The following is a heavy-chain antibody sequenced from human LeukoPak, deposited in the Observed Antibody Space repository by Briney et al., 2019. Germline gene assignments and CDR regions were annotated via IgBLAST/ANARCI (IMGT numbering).Heavy chain of an antibody. V-gene: IGHV3-30*04. J-gene: IGHJ4*02. CDR1: GFTFSRYA. Sequence: GRSLRLSCAASGFTFSRYAMHWVRQAPGKGLEWVAVISYDGSNKYYADSVKGRFTISRDNSKNTLYLQMNSLRAEDTAVYYCARGRFYDILTGYNDYWGQGTLVTVSS. D-gene: IGHD3-9*01. CDR3: ARGRFYDILTGYNDY. CDR2: ISYDGSNK.